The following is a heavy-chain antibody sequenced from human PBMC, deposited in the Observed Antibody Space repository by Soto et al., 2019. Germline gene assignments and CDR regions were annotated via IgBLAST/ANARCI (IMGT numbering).Heavy chain of an antibody. J-gene: IGHJ3*02. Sequence: QVQLVQSGAEVRKPGSSVRVSCKASGSVFNTHTFTWVRQAPGQGLEWVGRVIPSIGSSNYAPKFQGRITLTSGESISTVFMELRSLNSEATAVYYCAKSKTGWPPGGLNIWVPGPRVNVSS. CDR3: AKSKTGWPPGGLNI. CDR2: VIPSIGSS. CDR1: GSVFNTHT. V-gene: IGHV1-69*08. D-gene: IGHD2-15*01.